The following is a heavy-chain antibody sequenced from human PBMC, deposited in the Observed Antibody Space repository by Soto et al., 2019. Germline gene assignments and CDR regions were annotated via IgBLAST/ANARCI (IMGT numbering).Heavy chain of an antibody. CDR3: AKDSVLLWFGEVYAFDI. CDR2: ISGSGGST. CDR1: GFTFSSYA. J-gene: IGHJ3*02. D-gene: IGHD3-10*01. V-gene: IGHV3-23*01. Sequence: GSLRLSCAASGFTFSSYAMSWVRQAPGKGLEWVSAISGSGGSTYYADSVKGRFTISRDNSKNTLYLQMNSLRAEDTAVYYCAKDSVLLWFGEVYAFDIWGQGTMVTVSS.